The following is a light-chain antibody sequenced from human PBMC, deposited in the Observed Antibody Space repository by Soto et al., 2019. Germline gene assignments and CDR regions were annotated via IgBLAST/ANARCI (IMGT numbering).Light chain of an antibody. J-gene: IGLJ1*01. CDR1: SSDVGGYNY. V-gene: IGLV2-11*01. CDR2: DVS. CDR3: SSYTSSSTKV. Sequence: QSALTQPRSVSGSPGQSVTISCTGTSSDVGGYNYVSWYLQHPGKAPKVMIYDVSKRPSGVPDRFSGSKSGNTASLTISGLQSEDEADYYCSSYTSSSTKVFGTGTKLTVL.